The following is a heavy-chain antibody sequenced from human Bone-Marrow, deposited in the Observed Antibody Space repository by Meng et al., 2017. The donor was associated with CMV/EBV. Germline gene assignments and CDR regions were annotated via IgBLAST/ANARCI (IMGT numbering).Heavy chain of an antibody. D-gene: IGHD3-10*01. J-gene: IGHJ4*02. Sequence: QVQLVQSGAEVRTPGATVRVSCKTSGYTFTSYDVHWVRQATGHGLEWMGWMNPNSGNTGYLQKFQDRVTMTRNTSISTAYMELSSLTSEDTAIYYCARFASGSSTNWGQGTLVTVSS. CDR3: ARFASGSSTN. CDR2: MNPNSGNT. V-gene: IGHV1-8*01. CDR1: GYTFTSYD.